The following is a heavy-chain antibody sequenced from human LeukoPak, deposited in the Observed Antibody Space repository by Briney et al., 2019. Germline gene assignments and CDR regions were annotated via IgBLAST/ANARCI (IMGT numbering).Heavy chain of an antibody. CDR2: IWYDGRNK. CDR3: VTGSSGTNLLVYFDS. J-gene: IGHJ4*02. D-gene: IGHD1-7*01. CDR1: GLTLSHHG. Sequence: PGGSLRLSCTTSGLTLSHHGMHWVRQAPGRGLEWVAFIWYDGRNKNYADYVKGRFTLSRDNSKNMVYLQMNSLRVKDTAVYHCVTGSSGTNLLVYFDSWGQGTLVTVSS. V-gene: IGHV3-30*02.